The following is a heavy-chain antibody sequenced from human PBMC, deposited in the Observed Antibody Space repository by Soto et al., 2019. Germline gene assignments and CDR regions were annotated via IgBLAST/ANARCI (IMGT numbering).Heavy chain of an antibody. J-gene: IGHJ4*02. CDR1: GFSLTTSGVG. CDR2: IFWDDDK. V-gene: IGHV2-5*02. D-gene: IGHD3-3*01. Sequence: QITLNESGPTVVRPTETLTLTCRFSGFSLTTSGVGVGWIRQSPGKAPEWLALIFWDDDKRYSASLKSRLTITKDTSTPQEVLTVSDLDPKDTATYYCAHRVLRTVFGFVTSTAIYFDVWGQGTPVAVSS. CDR3: AHRVLRTVFGFVTSTAIYFDV.